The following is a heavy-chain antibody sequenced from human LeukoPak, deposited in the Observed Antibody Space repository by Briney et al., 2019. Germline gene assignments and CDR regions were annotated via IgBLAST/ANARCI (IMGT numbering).Heavy chain of an antibody. J-gene: IGHJ4*02. CDR3: ARGKGGLLRYFDWLFMFDY. CDR1: GFTFSSYA. D-gene: IGHD3-9*01. Sequence: GGSLGLSCAASGFTFSSYAMHWVRQAPGKGLEWVAVISYGGSNKYYADSVKGRFTISRDNSKNTLYLQMNSLRAEDTAVYYCARGKGGLLRYFDWLFMFDYWGQGTLVTVSS. CDR2: ISYGGSNK. V-gene: IGHV3-30-3*01.